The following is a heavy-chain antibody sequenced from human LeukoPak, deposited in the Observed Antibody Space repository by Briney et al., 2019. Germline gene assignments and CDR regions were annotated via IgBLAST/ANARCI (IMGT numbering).Heavy chain of an antibody. J-gene: IGHJ4*02. D-gene: IGHD2-15*01. CDR1: GGSISSGSYY. CDR2: IYTSGST. Sequence: ASETLSLTCTVSGGSISSGSYYWSWIRQPAGKGLEWIGRIYTSGSTNYNPSLKSRVTISVDTSKNQYSLKLSSVTAADTAVYYCARDRCSGGSCYQGGFDYWGQGTLVTVSS. CDR3: ARDRCSGGSCYQGGFDY. V-gene: IGHV4-61*02.